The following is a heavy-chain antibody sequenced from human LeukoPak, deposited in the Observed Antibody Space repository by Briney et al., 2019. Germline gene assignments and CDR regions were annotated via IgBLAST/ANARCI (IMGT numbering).Heavy chain of an antibody. D-gene: IGHD6-13*01. J-gene: IGHJ3*02. V-gene: IGHV4-4*07. CDR1: GGSISSYY. Sequence: PSETLSLTCTVSGGSISSYYWSWIRRPAGKGLEWIGRIYTSGSTNYNPSLKSRVTMSVDTSKNQFSLKLSSVTAADTAVYYCAREGYSRSDAFDIWGQGTMVTVSS. CDR2: IYTSGST. CDR3: AREGYSRSDAFDI.